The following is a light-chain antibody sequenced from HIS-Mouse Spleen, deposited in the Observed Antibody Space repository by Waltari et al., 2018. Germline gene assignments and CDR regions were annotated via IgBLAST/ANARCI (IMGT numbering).Light chain of an antibody. CDR2: DVS. V-gene: IGLV2-11*01. J-gene: IGLJ3*02. CDR1: SSDVGGYNY. CDR3: CSYAGSYTWV. Sequence: QSALTQPRSVSGSPVQSVTISCTGTSSDVGGYNYVSWYQQHPGKAPKLMIYDVSKRPSGVPDRFSGSKSGNTASLTSSGLQAEDEADYYCCSYAGSYTWVFGGGTKLTVL.